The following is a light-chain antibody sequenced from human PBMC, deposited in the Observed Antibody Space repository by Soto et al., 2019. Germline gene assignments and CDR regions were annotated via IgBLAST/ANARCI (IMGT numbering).Light chain of an antibody. CDR3: QQYNSWLWT. CDR2: GAS. Sequence: EIGMTQSASTLSGSPGEGATLSWRASQSVSSKLAWYQQKPGQAPRLLIYGASTRATGIPARFSGSGSGTEFNLIISSLQSEDSAVYYCQQYNSWLWTFGQGTKVDIK. J-gene: IGKJ1*01. V-gene: IGKV3-15*01. CDR1: QSVSSK.